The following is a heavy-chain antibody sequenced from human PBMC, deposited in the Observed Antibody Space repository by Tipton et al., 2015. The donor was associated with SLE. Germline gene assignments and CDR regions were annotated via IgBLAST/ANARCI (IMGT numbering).Heavy chain of an antibody. J-gene: IGHJ3*02. CDR2: IYYSGTT. CDR1: GGSISSGGYY. Sequence: TLSLTCTVSGGSISSGGYYWSWIRQHPGRGPEWIGYIYYSGTTYYNPSLKSRVTISVDTSKNQFSLKLSSVTAADTAVYYCAREGAFDIWGQGTMVTVSS. V-gene: IGHV4-31*03. CDR3: AREGAFDI.